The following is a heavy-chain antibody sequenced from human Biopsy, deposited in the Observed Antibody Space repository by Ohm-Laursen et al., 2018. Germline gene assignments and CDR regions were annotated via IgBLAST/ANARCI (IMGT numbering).Heavy chain of an antibody. J-gene: IGHJ2*01. V-gene: IGHV4-59*07. CDR3: ARGRGYYSDRTVPGYFDL. Sequence: SDTLSLTCTVSGDSISTYYWSWIRQPPGKGLQWIGYIYYTGNTDYNPSLQSRVTISVDASKNHFSLRLRSVTPADTAIYYCARGRGYYSDRTVPGYFDLWGRGTLVTVSS. CDR2: IYYTGNT. D-gene: IGHD3-22*01. CDR1: GDSISTYY.